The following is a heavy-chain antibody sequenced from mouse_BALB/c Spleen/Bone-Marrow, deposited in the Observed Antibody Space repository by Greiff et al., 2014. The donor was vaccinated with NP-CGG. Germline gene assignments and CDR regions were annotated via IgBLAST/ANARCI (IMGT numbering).Heavy chain of an antibody. J-gene: IGHJ4*01. CDR1: GYTFTSYW. D-gene: IGHD1-1*01. V-gene: IGHV1-7*01. CDR3: ARQITTVDYAMDY. Sequence: QVQLKQSGAELAKPGASVKMSCKASGYTFTSYWMHWVKQRPGQGLEWIGYINPSTGYTEYNQKFKDKATLTADKSANTAYMQMRELTTEDSAVYYCARQITTVDYAMDYWGQGTSVTVSS. CDR2: INPSTGYT.